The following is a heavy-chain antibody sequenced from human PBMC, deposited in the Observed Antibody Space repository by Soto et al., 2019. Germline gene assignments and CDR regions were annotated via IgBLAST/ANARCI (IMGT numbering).Heavy chain of an antibody. V-gene: IGHV3-30-3*01. J-gene: IGHJ6*02. D-gene: IGHD3-10*01. CDR3: ARVRGPFGGASSHDAFPL. CDR2: IIYDGTKD. Sequence: QVQLVESGGGVVQPGGSLRLSCSASGFTFSTYAFHWVRQAPGKGLERVAVIIYDGTKDYYADSGKGRFTISRGNSENTVLQQFTGLSLAPRADYCCARVRGPFGGASSHDAFPLWGQGTPVTVS. CDR1: GFTFSTYA.